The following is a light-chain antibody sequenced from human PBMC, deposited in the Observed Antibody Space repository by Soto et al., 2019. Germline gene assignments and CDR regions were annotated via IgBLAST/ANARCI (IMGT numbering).Light chain of an antibody. Sequence: IVLTQSPGTLSLSPGERATLSCRASQSVTDNYLAWYQHKPGQAPRLLIYDASTRATAIPDRFSGSGSGTDVTLPVTSLEPEDFAVYYCQQYGSSTYAFGQGTKLEIK. V-gene: IGKV3-20*01. CDR3: QQYGSSTYA. J-gene: IGKJ2*01. CDR1: QSVTDNY. CDR2: DAS.